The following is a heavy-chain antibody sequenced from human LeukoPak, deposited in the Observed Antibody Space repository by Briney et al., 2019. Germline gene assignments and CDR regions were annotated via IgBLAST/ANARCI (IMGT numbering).Heavy chain of an antibody. J-gene: IGHJ5*02. CDR3: ARGGTSRYTNWFDP. CDR2: IYHSGST. D-gene: IGHD1-1*01. V-gene: IGHV4-30-2*01. Sequence: SQTLPLTCAVSGGSISSGGYSWSWIRQPPGKGLEWIGYIYHSGSTYYNPSLKSRVTISVDRSKNQFSLKLSSVTAADTAVYYCARGGTSRYTNWFDPWGQGTLVTVSS. CDR1: GGSISSGGYS.